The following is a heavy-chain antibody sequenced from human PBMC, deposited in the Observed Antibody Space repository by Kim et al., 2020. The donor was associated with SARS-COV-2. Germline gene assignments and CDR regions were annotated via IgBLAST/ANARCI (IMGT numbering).Heavy chain of an antibody. CDR1: GYSFTSYW. V-gene: IGHV5-51*01. Sequence: GESLKISCKGSGYSFTSYWIGWVRQMPGKGLEWMGIIYPGDSDTRYSPSFQGQVTISADKSISTAYLQWSSLKASDTAMYYCARLGGGGDIVVVPAAISYYYYGMDVWGQGTTVTVSS. CDR2: IYPGDSDT. J-gene: IGHJ6*02. CDR3: ARLGGGGDIVVVPAAISYYYYGMDV. D-gene: IGHD2-2*02.